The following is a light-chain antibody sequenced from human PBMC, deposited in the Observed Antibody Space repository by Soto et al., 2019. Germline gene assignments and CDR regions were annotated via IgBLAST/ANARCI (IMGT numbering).Light chain of an antibody. CDR1: QSVSSSY. CDR2: GAS. V-gene: IGKV3-20*01. CDR3: QHYDSLPFT. J-gene: IGKJ5*01. Sequence: EIVLTQSPGTLSLSPGDRATLSCRASQSVSSSYLAWYQQKPGQPPRLLIYGASSRDTGIPDRFSGSGSGTDFTLTISSLEPEDFAMFYCQHYDSLPFTFGQGTRLESK.